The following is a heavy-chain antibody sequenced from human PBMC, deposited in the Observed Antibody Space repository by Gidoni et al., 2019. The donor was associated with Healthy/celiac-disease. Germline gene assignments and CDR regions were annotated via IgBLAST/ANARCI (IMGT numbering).Heavy chain of an antibody. V-gene: IGHV3-23*01. CDR1: GFSFSSYY. CDR2: ISGSGGST. J-gene: IGHJ4*02. D-gene: IGHD3-3*01. CDR3: AKDFGTYYDFWSGYYTPLDY. Sequence: EVQLLESGGGLVQPGGSLRLSFAASGFSFSSYYMSWVRQAPGKGLEWVSAISGSGGSTDYADSVKGRFTISGDNSKNTLYLQMNSLRAEDTAVYYCAKDFGTYYDFWSGYYTPLDYWGQGTLVTVSS.